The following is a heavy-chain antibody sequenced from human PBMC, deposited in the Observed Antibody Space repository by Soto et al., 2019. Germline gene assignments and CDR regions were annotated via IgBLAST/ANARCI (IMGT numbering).Heavy chain of an antibody. D-gene: IGHD4-4*01. J-gene: IGHJ4*02. CDR2: ISSSSSTI. V-gene: IGHV3-48*01. CDR3: AREDDYSNYVDYFDY. Sequence: EVQLVESGGGLVQPGGSLRLSCAASGFTFSSYSMNWVRQAPGKGLEWVSYISSSSSTIYYADSVKGRFTISRDNAKNSLYLQMNSLRAEDTAVYYCAREDDYSNYVDYFDYWGQGTLVTVSS. CDR1: GFTFSSYS.